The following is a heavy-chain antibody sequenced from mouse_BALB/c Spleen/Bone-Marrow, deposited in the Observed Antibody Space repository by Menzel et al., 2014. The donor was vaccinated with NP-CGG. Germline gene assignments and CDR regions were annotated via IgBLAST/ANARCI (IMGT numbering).Heavy chain of an antibody. CDR3: ARLGTTAVPDY. D-gene: IGHD1-1*01. J-gene: IGHJ2*01. CDR1: GYAFTNYN. Sequence: VQLQQSGPELVKPGASVKVSCKASGYAFTNYNMYWVKQSHGRSLEWIGYNDPYSGGTNYNQKFKGKATLTVDKSSSTAYMHLNSLTSEDSAVYYCARLGTTAVPDYWGQGTTLTVSS. V-gene: IGHV1S135*01. CDR2: NDPYSGGT.